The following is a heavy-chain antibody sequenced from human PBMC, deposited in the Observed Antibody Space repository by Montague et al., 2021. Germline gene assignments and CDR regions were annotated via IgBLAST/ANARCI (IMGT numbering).Heavy chain of an antibody. Sequence: SLRLSCAASGFTFSDYSMSWVRQAPRKGLEWVSYISNTGTNTYHPDSVKGRFIISRDNAKNSLYLQLNSLRAEDTALYYCARILGVVTEGKFDLWGLGTMVTVSS. CDR1: GFTFSDYS. D-gene: IGHD3-3*01. J-gene: IGHJ4*02. CDR3: ARILGVVTEGKFDL. V-gene: IGHV3-11*01. CDR2: ISNTGTNT.